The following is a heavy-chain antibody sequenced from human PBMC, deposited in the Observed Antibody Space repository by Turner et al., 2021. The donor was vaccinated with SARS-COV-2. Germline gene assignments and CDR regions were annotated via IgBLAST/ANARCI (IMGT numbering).Heavy chain of an antibody. CDR3: AKAPNREYYDFWSGYLYYFDY. V-gene: IGHV3-9*01. Sequence: EVQLVESGGGLVQPGRSLGLPCAASGFTFDAYAMHWVRQAPGKGLEWVSGISWNSGSIAYADSVKGRFTISRDNAKNSLYVQMHSLRAEDTALYYCAKAPNREYYDFWSGYLYYFDYWGQGTLVTVSS. J-gene: IGHJ4*02. CDR1: GFTFDAYA. CDR2: ISWNSGSI. D-gene: IGHD3-3*01.